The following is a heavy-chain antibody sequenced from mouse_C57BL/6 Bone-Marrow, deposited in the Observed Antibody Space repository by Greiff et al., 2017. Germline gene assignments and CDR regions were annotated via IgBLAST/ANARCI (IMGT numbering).Heavy chain of an antibody. CDR2: IYPGGGYT. Sequence: QVQLQQSGAELVRPGTSVKMSCKASGYTFTNYWIGWAKQRPGHGLEWIGDIYPGGGYTNYTEKFKGKATLTADKSSSTAYMQFSSLTSEDSAIYYCAGYYYGYHWYFDVWGTGTTVTVSS. V-gene: IGHV1-63*01. D-gene: IGHD2-2*01. CDR1: GYTFTNYW. J-gene: IGHJ1*03. CDR3: AGYYYGYHWYFDV.